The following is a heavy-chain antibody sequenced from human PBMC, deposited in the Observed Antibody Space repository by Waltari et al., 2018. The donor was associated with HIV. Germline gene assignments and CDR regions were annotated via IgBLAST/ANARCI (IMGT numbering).Heavy chain of an antibody. J-gene: IGHJ3*01. D-gene: IGHD6-13*01. CDR1: GFRVSAYG. V-gene: IGHV3-33*01. CDR2: IGYDGSKK. CDR3: ARVPFASSWSADSFDV. Sequence: VQLEESGGGVVQPGRSRRLSCAASGFRVSAYGMHWVRQAPGKGVQWVAVIGYDGSKKEYSDSVKGRFTISKDNSKNTLFLQMNSLRVDDTAVYFCARVPFASSWSADSFDVWGPGTRITVSS.